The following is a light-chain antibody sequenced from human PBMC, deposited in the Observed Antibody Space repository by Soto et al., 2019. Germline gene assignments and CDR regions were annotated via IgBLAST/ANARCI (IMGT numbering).Light chain of an antibody. CDR1: QSVDSTY. CDR2: GAY. J-gene: IGKJ1*01. CDR3: QYYDSFRT. V-gene: IGKV3-20*01. Sequence: EIVLTQSPGTLSLSPGERATLSCRASQSVDSTYLTWYQQKPGQAPRLLIYGAYGRETGIPDRFSGSGSGTEFTLTISRLEPEDFAVYFCQYYDSFRTFGQGTK.